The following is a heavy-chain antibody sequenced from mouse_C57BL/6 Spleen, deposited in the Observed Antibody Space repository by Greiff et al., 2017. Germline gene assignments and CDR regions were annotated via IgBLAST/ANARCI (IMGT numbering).Heavy chain of an antibody. D-gene: IGHD1-1*01. CDR2: IDPETGGT. CDR3: TRCIYYRTDY. Sequence: QVQLQQSGAELVRPGASVTLSCKASGYTFTDYEMHWVKQTPVQGLEWIGAIDPETGGTAYNQKFKGKAILTAAKSSSTAYIELRSLTSEDSAVYYCTRCIYYRTDYWGQGTTLTVSS. J-gene: IGHJ2*01. V-gene: IGHV1-15*01. CDR1: GYTFTDYE.